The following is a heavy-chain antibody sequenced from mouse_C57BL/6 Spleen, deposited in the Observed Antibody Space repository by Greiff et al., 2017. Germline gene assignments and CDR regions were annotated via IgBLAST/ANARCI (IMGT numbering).Heavy chain of an antibody. CDR1: GYTFTNYW. CDR2: IYPGGGYT. J-gene: IGHJ3*01. Sequence: QVQLQQSGAELVRPGTSVKMSCKASGYTFTNYWIGWAKQRPGHGLEWIGDIYPGGGYTNYNEKFKGKATLTADKSSSTAYMQFSSLTSEDSAIYYCARWEPGYYDYERAWFAYWGQGTLVTVSA. V-gene: IGHV1-63*01. CDR3: ARWEPGYYDYERAWFAY. D-gene: IGHD2-4*01.